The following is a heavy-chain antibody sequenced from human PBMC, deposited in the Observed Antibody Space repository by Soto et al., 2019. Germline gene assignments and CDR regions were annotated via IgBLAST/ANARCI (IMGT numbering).Heavy chain of an antibody. CDR1: GGSFSSYS. CDR3: ATPLVRITPPQDAFDV. Sequence: QVQLVQSGPEVKKPGSSVTVSCKTSGGSFSSYSIAWVRQAPGQGLEWMGQIIPMFDTTNYAQRFQGRLTIAADRSTGTASMELTRLTSEDTAVYLCATPLVRITPPQDAFDVWGKGTLVTVSS. CDR2: IIPMFDTT. D-gene: IGHD1-26*01. V-gene: IGHV1-69*06. J-gene: IGHJ3*01.